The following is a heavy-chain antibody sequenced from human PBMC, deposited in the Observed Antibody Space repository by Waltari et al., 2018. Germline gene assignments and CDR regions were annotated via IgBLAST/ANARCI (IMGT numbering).Heavy chain of an antibody. Sequence: EGPLVESGGALVNPGGSLTLSCIASVFDFNYAWMTRLRQSPGKGLEWIGLSKSKTSGGAADYAAPVKGRFTISRHDAQNTLYLQMNSLKTEDTAIYHCVADISEVGRREFDYWAQGTLVTVSS. CDR2: SKSKTSGGAA. J-gene: IGHJ4*02. D-gene: IGHD2-21*01. CDR3: VADISEVGRREFDY. V-gene: IGHV3-15*02. CDR1: VFDFNYAW.